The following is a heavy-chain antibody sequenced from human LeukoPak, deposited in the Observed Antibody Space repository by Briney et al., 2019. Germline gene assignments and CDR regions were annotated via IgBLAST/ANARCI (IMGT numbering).Heavy chain of an antibody. CDR1: GYTFNNYY. CDR2: INPSGGGT. D-gene: IGHD6-19*01. J-gene: IGHJ4*02. Sequence: ASVNVSCTASGYTFNNYYMYWVRQAPGQGLEWVGMINPSGGGTSYAQKFQGRVTMTRDTSTRTVYMEVSSLKPEDTAVYYCARQGAYSSAIGMGCWGQGTLVTVSS. V-gene: IGHV1-46*02. CDR3: ARQGAYSSAIGMGC.